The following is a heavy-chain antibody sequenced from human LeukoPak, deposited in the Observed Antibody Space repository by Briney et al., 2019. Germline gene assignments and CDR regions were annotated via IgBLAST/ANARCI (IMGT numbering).Heavy chain of an antibody. J-gene: IGHJ4*02. D-gene: IGHD6-13*01. CDR2: IKPDGTTK. Sequence: GGSLRLSCAASGFPFSSYSMTWVRQAPGKGLEWVANIKPDGTTKFYVDSVKGRFTISRDNALNSLYLQMNSLRAEDTAIYYCTRSIPYGTTWYGRSDYWGQGTLVTVSS. CDR3: TRSIPYGTTWYGRSDY. CDR1: GFPFSSYS. V-gene: IGHV3-7*03.